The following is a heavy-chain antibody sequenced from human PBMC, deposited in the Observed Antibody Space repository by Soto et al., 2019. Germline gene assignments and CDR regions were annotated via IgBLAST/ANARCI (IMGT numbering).Heavy chain of an antibody. CDR3: ARHNPIGNNWNYFDY. CDR1: GGSINSYY. Sequence: PSETLSLTCTVSGGSINSYYWVWVRQPPGKGLEWIGYISYSGSTSNNPSLTGRVTISVDTSKNQFSLKVSSVTAADTAVYYCARHNPIGNNWNYFDYWGQGTLVTVSS. V-gene: IGHV4-59*01. CDR2: ISYSGST. J-gene: IGHJ4*02. D-gene: IGHD1-1*01.